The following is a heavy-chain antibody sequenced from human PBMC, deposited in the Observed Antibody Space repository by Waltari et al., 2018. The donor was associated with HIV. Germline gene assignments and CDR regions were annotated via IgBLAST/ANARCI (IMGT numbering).Heavy chain of an antibody. V-gene: IGHV3-48*01. CDR1: GFTLSSYS. D-gene: IGHD4-4*01. CDR3: AEWTTTVDS. J-gene: IGHJ4*02. Sequence: EVQLVESGGGLVQPGGPLRLSCAASGFTLSSYSLNLVRQAPGKGLEGSAYVSSNSSTPTSYAYSVEGRLTSSRDNAKDSVYLRRNSLRVEDTAVYYCAEWTTTVDSWGQGTLVTVSS. CDR2: VSSNSSTPT.